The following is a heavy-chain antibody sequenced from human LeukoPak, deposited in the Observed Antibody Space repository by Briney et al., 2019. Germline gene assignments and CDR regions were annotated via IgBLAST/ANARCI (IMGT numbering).Heavy chain of an antibody. Sequence: DPGGSLRLSCAASGFTFSSYEMNWVRQAPGKGLEWVLYISSSGSTIYYADSVKGRFTISRDNAKNSLYLQMNSLRAEDTAVYYCAELGITMIGGVWGKGTTVTISS. J-gene: IGHJ6*04. D-gene: IGHD3-10*02. CDR3: AELGITMIGGV. V-gene: IGHV3-48*03. CDR1: GFTFSSYE. CDR2: ISSSGSTI.